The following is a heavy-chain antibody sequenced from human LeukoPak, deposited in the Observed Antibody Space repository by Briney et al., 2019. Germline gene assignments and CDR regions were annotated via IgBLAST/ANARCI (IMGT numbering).Heavy chain of an antibody. Sequence: GASVKVSCKASGYTFTSYYMRWVRQAPGQGLEWMGIINPSGGSTSYAQKFQGRVTMTRDTSTSTVYMELSSLRSEDTAVYYCARDHRSARFGELFPWFDPWGQGTLVTVSS. V-gene: IGHV1-46*01. CDR2: INPSGGST. J-gene: IGHJ5*02. CDR3: ARDHRSARFGELFPWFDP. D-gene: IGHD3-10*01. CDR1: GYTFTSYY.